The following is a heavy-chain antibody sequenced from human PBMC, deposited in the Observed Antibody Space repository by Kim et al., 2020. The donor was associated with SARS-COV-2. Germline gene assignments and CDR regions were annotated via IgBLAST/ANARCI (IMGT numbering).Heavy chain of an antibody. Sequence: GRLTISRDNAKNSLYLQMNSLRAEDTAVYYCAREGYYDSSGYYYGRDFDLWGRGTLVTVSS. J-gene: IGHJ2*01. D-gene: IGHD3-22*01. V-gene: IGHV3-48*03. CDR3: AREGYYDSSGYYYGRDFDL.